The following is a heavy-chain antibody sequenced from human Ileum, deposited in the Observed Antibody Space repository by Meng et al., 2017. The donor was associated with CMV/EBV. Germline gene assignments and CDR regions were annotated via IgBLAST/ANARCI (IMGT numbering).Heavy chain of an antibody. V-gene: IGHV3-23*01. D-gene: IGHD6-13*01. J-gene: IGHJ5*02. CDR1: GFTFSNHG. Sequence: GGSLRLSCAASGFTFSNHGMSWVRQAPGKGREWVAAINGGGGDTYYAASVKGRFTTSRDNSNNMLFLQVNSLRADDTAVYYCPRAESAGGTNNWFDPWGQGTLVTVSS. CDR2: INGGGGDT. CDR3: PRAESAGGTNNWFDP.